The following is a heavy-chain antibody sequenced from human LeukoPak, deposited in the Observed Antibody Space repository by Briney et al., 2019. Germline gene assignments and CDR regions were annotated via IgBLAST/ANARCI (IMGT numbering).Heavy chain of an antibody. V-gene: IGHV4-31*03. CDR3: ARAGDSWYFDY. D-gene: IGHD3-10*01. J-gene: IGHJ4*02. CDR2: IYYSGST. Sequence: SETLSLTCTVSGGSISSGGYYWSWIRQHPGKGLEWIGYIYYSGSTYYNPSLKSRVTISVDTSKNQFSLKLSSVTAADMAVYHCARAGDSWYFDYWGQGTLVTVSS. CDR1: GGSISSGGYY.